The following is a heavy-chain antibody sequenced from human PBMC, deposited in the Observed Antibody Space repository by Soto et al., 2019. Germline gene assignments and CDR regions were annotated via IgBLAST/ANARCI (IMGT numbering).Heavy chain of an antibody. CDR2: IYHSGST. J-gene: IGHJ6*02. CDR3: ARALYYYGMDV. V-gene: IGHV4-38-2*01. Sequence: PSETLSLTCGVSGYSINSGYYWGWIRQPPGKGLEWIGSIYHSGSTYYNPSLNSRVTISLDTSENQFSLKLTSVTAADTAVYYCARALYYYGMDVWGQGTTVTVSS. CDR1: GYSINSGYY.